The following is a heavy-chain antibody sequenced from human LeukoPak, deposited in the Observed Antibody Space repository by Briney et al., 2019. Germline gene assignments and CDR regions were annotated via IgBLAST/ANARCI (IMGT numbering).Heavy chain of an antibody. Sequence: ASVKVSCKASGGTFSSYAISWVRQAPGQGLEWMGGIIPIFGTANYAQKFQGRVTITADESTSTAYMELSSLRSEDTAVYYCARVVGVVVRPQRWFDPWGQGTLVTVSS. V-gene: IGHV1-69*01. J-gene: IGHJ5*02. CDR3: ARVVGVVVRPQRWFDP. CDR2: IIPIFGTA. D-gene: IGHD2-2*01. CDR1: GGTFSSYA.